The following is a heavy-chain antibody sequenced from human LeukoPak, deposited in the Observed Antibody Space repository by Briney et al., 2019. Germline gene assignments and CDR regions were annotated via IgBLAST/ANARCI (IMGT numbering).Heavy chain of an antibody. D-gene: IGHD2-15*01. CDR2: ISGSGGST. J-gene: IGHJ4*02. CDR3: ARTLVVVAATGYFDY. Sequence: GGSLRLSCAVSGFTFSSYAMSWVRQAPGKGLEWVSAISGSGGSTYYADSVKGRFTISRDNSKNTLYLQMNSLRAEDTAVYYCARTLVVVAATGYFDYWGQGTLVTVSS. V-gene: IGHV3-23*01. CDR1: GFTFSSYA.